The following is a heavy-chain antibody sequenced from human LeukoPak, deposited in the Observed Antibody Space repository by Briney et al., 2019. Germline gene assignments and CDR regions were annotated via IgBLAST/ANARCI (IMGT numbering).Heavy chain of an antibody. CDR1: GFTFSSYG. D-gene: IGHD3-3*01. Sequence: PGGSLRLSCAASGFTFSSYGMHWVRQAPGKGLEWVAVIWYDGSNKYYADSVKGRFTISRDNSKNTLYLQMNSLRAEDTAVYYCARAESGGLLWDYGMDVWGQGTTVTVSS. CDR3: ARAESGGLLWDYGMDV. J-gene: IGHJ6*02. V-gene: IGHV3-33*01. CDR2: IWYDGSNK.